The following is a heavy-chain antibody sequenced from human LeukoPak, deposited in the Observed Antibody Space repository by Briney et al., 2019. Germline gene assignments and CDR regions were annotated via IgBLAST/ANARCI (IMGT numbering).Heavy chain of an antibody. V-gene: IGHV1-18*01. CDR1: GYTFTSYG. Sequence: ASVKVSCKASGYTFTSYGISWVRQAPGQGLEWMGWISAYNGNTNYAQKLQGRVTMTTDTSTSTAYMELRSLRSDDTAVYYCARGQSPDLSVDTAIYGDFDYWGQGTLVTVSS. J-gene: IGHJ4*02. CDR2: ISAYNGNT. D-gene: IGHD5-18*01. CDR3: ARGQSPDLSVDTAIYGDFDY.